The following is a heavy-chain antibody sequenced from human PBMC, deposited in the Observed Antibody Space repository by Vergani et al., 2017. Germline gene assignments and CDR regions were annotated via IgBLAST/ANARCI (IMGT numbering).Heavy chain of an antibody. D-gene: IGHD3-22*01. CDR3: TRSYYDDTRYNAFDI. Sequence: QVQLVQSGAEVKKPGSSVKVSCKASGGTFSSYAINWVRQAPGQGLEWMGGIIPSFGTTNYAQKFQGRVTITADKSTSTAYMELSSLRSEDTAVYYCTRSYYDDTRYNAFDIWGQGTMVTVSS. CDR2: IIPSFGTT. J-gene: IGHJ3*02. V-gene: IGHV1-69*14. CDR1: GGTFSSYA.